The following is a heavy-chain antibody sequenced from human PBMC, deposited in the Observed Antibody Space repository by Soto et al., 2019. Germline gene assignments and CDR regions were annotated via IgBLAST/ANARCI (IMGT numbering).Heavy chain of an antibody. Sequence: PPGKGLEWIGEINHSGSTNYNPSLKSRVTISVDTSKNQFSLKLSSVTAADTAVYYCARVEQLVFHYMDVWGKGTTVTVSS. V-gene: IGHV4-34*01. J-gene: IGHJ6*03. D-gene: IGHD6-13*01. CDR3: ARVEQLVFHYMDV. CDR2: INHSGST.